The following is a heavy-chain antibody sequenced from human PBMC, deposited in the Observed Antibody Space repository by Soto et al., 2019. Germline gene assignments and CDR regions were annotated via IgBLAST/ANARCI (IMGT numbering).Heavy chain of an antibody. CDR3: ARDQESIHSGYDSQGFDP. D-gene: IGHD5-12*01. J-gene: IGHJ5*02. V-gene: IGHV3-33*01. Sequence: GGSLRLSCAASGFTFSSYGMHWVRQAPGKGLEWVAVIWYDGSNKYYADSVKGRFTISRDNSKNTLYLQMNGLRAEDTAVYYCARDQESIHSGYDSQGFDPWGQGTLVTVSS. CDR2: IWYDGSNK. CDR1: GFTFSSYG.